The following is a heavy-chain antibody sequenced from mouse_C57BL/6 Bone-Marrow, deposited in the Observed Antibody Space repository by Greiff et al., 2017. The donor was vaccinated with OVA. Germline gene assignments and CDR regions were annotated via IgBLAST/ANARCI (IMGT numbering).Heavy chain of an antibody. CDR2: IYPGSGST. CDR3: ASATVVASNWYFDV. J-gene: IGHJ1*03. Sequence: QVQLQQPGAELVKPGASVKMSCKASGYTFTSYWITWVKQRPGQGLEWIGDIYPGSGSTNYNEKFKSKATLTVDTSSSTAYMQLSSLTSEDSAVYYCASATVVASNWYFDVWGTGTTVTVSS. CDR1: GYTFTSYW. D-gene: IGHD1-1*01. V-gene: IGHV1-55*01.